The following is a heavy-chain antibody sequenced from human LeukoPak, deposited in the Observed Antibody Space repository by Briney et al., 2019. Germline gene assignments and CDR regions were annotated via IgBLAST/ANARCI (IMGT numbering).Heavy chain of an antibody. CDR3: ARGVVDTAMVPDYYYYYYMDV. J-gene: IGHJ6*03. D-gene: IGHD5-18*01. V-gene: IGHV1-18*01. Sequence: GASVKVSCKASGYIFTSYGISWVRQAPGQGLEWMGWISAYNGNTNYAQKLQGRVTMTTDTSTSTAYMELRSLRSDDTAVYYCARGVVDTAMVPDYYYYYYMDVWGKGTTVTVSS. CDR2: ISAYNGNT. CDR1: GYIFTSYG.